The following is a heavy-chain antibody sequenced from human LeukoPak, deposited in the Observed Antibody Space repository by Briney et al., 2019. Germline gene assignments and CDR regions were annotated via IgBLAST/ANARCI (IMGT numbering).Heavy chain of an antibody. V-gene: IGHV1-2*02. J-gene: IGHJ4*02. CDR1: GYTFTGYY. D-gene: IGHD6-13*01. Sequence: ASVKVSCKTSGYTFTGYYMHWVRQAPGQGLEWMGWINPNSGGTNYAQKFQGRVTMTGDTSISTAYMELSSLRSDDTAVYYCARGGMFSSSWCDYWGQGTLVTVSS. CDR3: ARGGMFSSSWCDY. CDR2: INPNSGGT.